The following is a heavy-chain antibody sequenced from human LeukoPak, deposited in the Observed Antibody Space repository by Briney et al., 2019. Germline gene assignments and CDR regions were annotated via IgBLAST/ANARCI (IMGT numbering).Heavy chain of an antibody. D-gene: IGHD2-15*01. CDR1: GFTFGDYA. CDR2: IRSKAYGGTT. CDR3: TRVSLVAASVFFDY. V-gene: IGHV3-49*04. Sequence: GGSLRLSCTASGFTFGDYAMSWVRQAPGRGLEWVSFIRSKAYGGTTEYAASVKGRFTISRDDSKSIAYLQMNSLKTEDTAVYYCTRVSLVAASVFFDYWGQGTLVTVSS. J-gene: IGHJ4*02.